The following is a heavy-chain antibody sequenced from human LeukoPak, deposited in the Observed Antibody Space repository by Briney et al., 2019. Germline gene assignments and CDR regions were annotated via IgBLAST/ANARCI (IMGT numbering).Heavy chain of an antibody. J-gene: IGHJ4*02. V-gene: IGHV3-21*01. CDR3: ARGGYSGYEDY. CDR2: ISSSSSYI. CDR1: GFTFSSYN. D-gene: IGHD5-12*01. Sequence: GGSLRLSCAASGFTFSSYNMNWVRQAPGKGLEWVSSISSSSSYIYYADSVRGRFTISRDNAKNSLYLQINSLRAEDTAVYYCARGGYSGYEDYWGQGTLVTVSS.